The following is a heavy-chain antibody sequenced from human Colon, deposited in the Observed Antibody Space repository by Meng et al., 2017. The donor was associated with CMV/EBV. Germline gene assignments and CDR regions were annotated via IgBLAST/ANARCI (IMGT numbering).Heavy chain of an antibody. CDR3: ARVGDYPGGYYDY. V-gene: IGHV3-30-3*01. Sequence: GESLKISCAASGFTFGSYALHWVRQAPGKGLEWVALISSDGSLKYYTDSVKGRFTVSRDNSKNTLYLQMTSLRDEDTAVYSCARVGDYPGGYYDYWGQGTLVTVSS. CDR1: GFTFGSYA. CDR2: ISSDGSLK. D-gene: IGHD1-26*01. J-gene: IGHJ4*02.